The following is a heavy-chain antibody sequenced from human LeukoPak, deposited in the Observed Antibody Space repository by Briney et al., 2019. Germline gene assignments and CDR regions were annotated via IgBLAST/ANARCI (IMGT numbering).Heavy chain of an antibody. D-gene: IGHD3-9*01. CDR2: IYIDGST. J-gene: IGHJ6*03. CDR3: ARAQEQYVYGRYFYFMDV. CDR1: SGSMTGYY. Sequence: SETLSLTCTVSSGSMTGYYWNWIRQPAGKGLEWSGRIYIDGSTNYNPSLRSRVTMSIDTSENYFSLNLISVTAADTAVYYCARAQEQYVYGRYFYFMDVWGKGTTVTVSS. V-gene: IGHV4-4*07.